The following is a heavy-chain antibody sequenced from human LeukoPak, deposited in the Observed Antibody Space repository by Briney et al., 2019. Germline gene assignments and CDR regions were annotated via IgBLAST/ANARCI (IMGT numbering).Heavy chain of an antibody. CDR3: AKPPPAKLCFGGLFPFNWFDP. D-gene: IGHD3-10*01. J-gene: IGHJ5*02. V-gene: IGHV3-30*18. Sequence: GGSLRLSCAASGFTFSSYGMHWVRQDPGKGLEWVAVISYDGSNKYYADSVKGRFTISRDNSKNTLYLQMNSPRAEDTPVYYCAKPPPAKLCFGGLFPFNWFDPWGQGTLVTVSS. CDR2: ISYDGSNK. CDR1: GFTFSSYG.